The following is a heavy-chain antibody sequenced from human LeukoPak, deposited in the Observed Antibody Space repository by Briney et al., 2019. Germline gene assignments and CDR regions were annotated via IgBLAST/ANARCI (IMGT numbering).Heavy chain of an antibody. Sequence: ASVKVSCKASGYTFTGYYIYWVRQAPGQGLEWMGWINPNSGGTNYAQKFQGRVTMTREMSISTAYMELSRLRSDDAAVYYCARGQQLASNWGQGTLVTVSS. CDR2: INPNSGGT. CDR3: ARGQQLASN. CDR1: GYTFTGYY. J-gene: IGHJ4*02. V-gene: IGHV1-2*02. D-gene: IGHD6-13*01.